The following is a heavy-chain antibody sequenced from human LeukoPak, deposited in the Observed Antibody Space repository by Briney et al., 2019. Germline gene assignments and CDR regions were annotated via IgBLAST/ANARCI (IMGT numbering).Heavy chain of an antibody. J-gene: IGHJ4*02. CDR3: ASNWLDFWSGMYLEY. CDR2: IYYSGST. Sequence: PSETLSLTCTVSGGSISSSSYYWGWIRQPPGKGLEWIGSIYYSGSTYYNPSLKSRVAISEDTSKNQFPLKLSSVTAADTAVYYCASNWLDFWSGMYLEYWGQGTLVTVSS. D-gene: IGHD3-3*01. CDR1: GGSISSSSYY. V-gene: IGHV4-39*06.